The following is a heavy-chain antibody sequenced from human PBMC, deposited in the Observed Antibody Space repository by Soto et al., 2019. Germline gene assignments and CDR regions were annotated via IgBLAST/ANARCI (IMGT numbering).Heavy chain of an antibody. Sequence: ASVRVSCKASGYTFTSYDINWVRQATGQGLEWMGWMNPNSGNTGYAQKFQGRVTMTRNTSISTAYMELSSLRSEDTAVYYCARGRAELLWFGELLYGMDVWGQGTTVTVSS. CDR2: MNPNSGNT. CDR3: ARGRAELLWFGELLYGMDV. D-gene: IGHD3-10*01. V-gene: IGHV1-8*01. J-gene: IGHJ6*02. CDR1: GYTFTSYD.